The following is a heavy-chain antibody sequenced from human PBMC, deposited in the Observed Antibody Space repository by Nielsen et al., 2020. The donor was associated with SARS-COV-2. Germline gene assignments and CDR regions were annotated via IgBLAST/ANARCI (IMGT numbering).Heavy chain of an antibody. V-gene: IGHV3-23*01. CDR1: GFIVSSNS. CDR3: AKMRETYSSSSLEY. Sequence: GESLKISCAASGFIVSSNSMSWVRQAPGKGLEWVSGISGNGGSTYYADSVKGRFTISRDNSKNTLYLQMNSLRAEDTALYYCAKMRETYSSSSLEYWGQGTLVTVSS. J-gene: IGHJ4*02. D-gene: IGHD6-6*01. CDR2: ISGNGGST.